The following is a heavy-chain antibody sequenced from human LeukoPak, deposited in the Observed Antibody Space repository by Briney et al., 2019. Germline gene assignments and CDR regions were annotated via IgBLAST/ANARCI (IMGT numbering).Heavy chain of an antibody. V-gene: IGHV1-2*06. CDR1: GYTFRGHY. CDR3: ATDVGSGSYLFFDY. Sequence: GASVKVSCKASGYTFRGHYVYWVRQGPGQGLEWMGRINPNTGGTEYAQQFQDRVTMTRDMSIDTAFMELTSLKSDDTAVYYCATDVGSGSYLFFDYWGQGTLVTVSS. D-gene: IGHD1-26*01. J-gene: IGHJ4*02. CDR2: INPNTGGT.